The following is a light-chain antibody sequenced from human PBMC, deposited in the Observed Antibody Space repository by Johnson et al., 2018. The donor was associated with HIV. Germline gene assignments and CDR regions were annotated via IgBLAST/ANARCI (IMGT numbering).Light chain of an antibody. J-gene: IGLJ1*01. CDR1: SSNIGNNY. V-gene: IGLV1-51*01. Sequence: QSVLTQAPSVSASPGQKVTISCSGSSSNIGNNYVSWYQQIPGTAPKLLIYDNNKRPSGIPDRFSGSKSGTSATLGIPGLQPGDEADHYCGTWDSGLGAVYVFGPGTKVTVL. CDR2: DNN. CDR3: GTWDSGLGAVYV.